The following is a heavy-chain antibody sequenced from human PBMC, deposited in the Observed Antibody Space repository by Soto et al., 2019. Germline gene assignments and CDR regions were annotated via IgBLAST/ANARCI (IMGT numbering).Heavy chain of an antibody. CDR1: GGSISSGDYY. J-gene: IGHJ6*02. V-gene: IGHV4-30-4*01. D-gene: IGHD5-18*01. Sequence: QVQLQESGPGLVKPSQTLSLTCTVSGGSISSGDYYWSWIRQPPGKGLEWIGYIYYSGSTYYNPSLMRQVTIPVNTHNHQLSLKLSSVTAADTAVYYCARYVSTAMVDYYYGMDLWGPGTTVTLSS. CDR3: ARYVSTAMVDYYYGMDL. CDR2: IYYSGST.